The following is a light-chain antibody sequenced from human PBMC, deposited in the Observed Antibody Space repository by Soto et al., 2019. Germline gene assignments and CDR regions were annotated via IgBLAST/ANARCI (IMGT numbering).Light chain of an antibody. CDR1: QSVRSSF. V-gene: IGKV3-20*01. J-gene: IGKJ1*01. CDR2: GAS. Sequence: ESVLTQSPGTLSLSPGERATLSCRASQSVRSSFLAWYQLKPGQAPRLLIYGASSRATGIPDRFSGSGSGTDFTLTISRLEPEDFAVNYCQQYDSSPWTFGQGTKVEIK. CDR3: QQYDSSPWT.